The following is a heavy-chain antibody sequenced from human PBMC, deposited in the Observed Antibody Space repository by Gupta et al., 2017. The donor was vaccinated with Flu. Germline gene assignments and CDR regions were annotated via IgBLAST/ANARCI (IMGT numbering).Heavy chain of an antibody. CDR2: IVSGGNT. V-gene: IGHV3-48*01. CDR1: GLSLSRSH. CDR3: ARDLKRAFNF. J-gene: IGHJ6*02. Sequence: PGGSLRLTCVMSGLSLSRSHMNWIRQAPGKGLEWIAYIVSGGNTDYADSVRARVTITRDNARDSMCLQMNSLGVEDRAIYYCARDLKRAFNFWGQGAKVTVSS. D-gene: IGHD1-1*01.